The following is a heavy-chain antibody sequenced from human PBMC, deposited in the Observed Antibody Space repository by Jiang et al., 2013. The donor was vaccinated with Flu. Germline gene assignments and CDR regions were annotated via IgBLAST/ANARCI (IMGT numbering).Heavy chain of an antibody. Sequence: GPGLVKPSQTLSLTCAVSGGSISSGGYSWSWIRQPPGKGLEWIGYIYHSGSTYYNPSLKSRVTISVDRSKNQFSLKLSSVTAADTAVYYCARERVLAAAKNYFDYWGQGTLVTVSS. D-gene: IGHD6-13*01. CDR3: ARERVLAAAKNYFDY. CDR2: IYHSGST. J-gene: IGHJ4*02. CDR1: GGSISSGGYS. V-gene: IGHV4-30-2*01.